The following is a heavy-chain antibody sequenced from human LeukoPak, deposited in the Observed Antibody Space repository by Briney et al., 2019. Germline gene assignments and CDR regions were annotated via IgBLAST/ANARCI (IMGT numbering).Heavy chain of an antibody. CDR2: IWHSGIT. V-gene: IGHV4-4*02. CDR3: ARGLRAGWFDP. CDR1: GGSISSSNW. D-gene: IGHD2-15*01. J-gene: IGHJ5*02. Sequence: PSETLSLTCAVSGGSISSSNWWSWVRQPPGKGLEWIGEIWHSGITNFNPSLKSRLTMSVDKSKNQFSLKLSFVTAADTAVYYCARGLRAGWFDPWGQGTLVTVSS.